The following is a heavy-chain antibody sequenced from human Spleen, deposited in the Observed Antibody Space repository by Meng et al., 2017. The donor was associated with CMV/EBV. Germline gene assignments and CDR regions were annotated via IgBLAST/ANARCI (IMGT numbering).Heavy chain of an antibody. CDR2: IYQSGST. J-gene: IGHJ4*02. CDR1: GGSISSSNG. CDR3: ARTVAAAGKKYYFDY. D-gene: IGHD6-13*01. V-gene: IGHV4-4*02. Sequence: GGSISSSNGGSWGGQPPGKGREGIGEIYQSGSTNYNPSLKSRVTISVDKSKNQFSLKLSSVTAADTAVYYCARTVAAAGKKYYFDYWGQGTLVTVSS.